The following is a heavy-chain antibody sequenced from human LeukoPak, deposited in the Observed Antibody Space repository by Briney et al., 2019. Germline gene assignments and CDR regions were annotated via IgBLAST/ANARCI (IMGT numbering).Heavy chain of an antibody. CDR1: GLTFRGAA. CDR3: AKDIQLST. V-gene: IGHV3-23*01. D-gene: IGHD5-24*01. CDR2: ISCSGNNA. Sequence: GGSLRLSCAVSGLTFRGAAMSWVRQAPGKGLEWVSLISCSGNNAYYADSVKGRFTISRDNSKNTLSLQMNSLRVEDTAIYYCAKDIQLSTWGLGTRVTVPS. J-gene: IGHJ3*01.